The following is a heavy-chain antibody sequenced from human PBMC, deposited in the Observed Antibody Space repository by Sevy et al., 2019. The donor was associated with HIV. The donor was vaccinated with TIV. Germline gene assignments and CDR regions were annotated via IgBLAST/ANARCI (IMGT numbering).Heavy chain of an antibody. CDR2: ISGSGGST. CDR3: AAFDFWSGWNYYYGMDV. D-gene: IGHD3-3*01. J-gene: IGHJ6*02. Sequence: GGSLRLSCAASGFTFSSYAMSWVRQAPGKGLEWVSAISGSGGSTYYADSVKGGFTISRDDSKNTLYRQMNSMRAEDTAVYYCAAFDFWSGWNYYYGMDVWGQGTTVTVSS. CDR1: GFTFSSYA. V-gene: IGHV3-23*01.